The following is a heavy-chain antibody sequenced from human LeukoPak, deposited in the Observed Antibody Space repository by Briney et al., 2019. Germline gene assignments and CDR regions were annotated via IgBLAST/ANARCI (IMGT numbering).Heavy chain of an antibody. J-gene: IGHJ4*02. D-gene: IGHD3-22*01. Sequence: ASVKVSCKASGYTFTGYYMHWVRQAPGQGLEWMGWINPISGGTNYAQKFQGRVTMTRDTSISTAYMELSRLRSDDTAVYYCARDQNYYDSSGYYGYWGQGTLVTVSS. CDR2: INPISGGT. CDR3: ARDQNYYDSSGYYGY. V-gene: IGHV1-2*02. CDR1: GYTFTGYY.